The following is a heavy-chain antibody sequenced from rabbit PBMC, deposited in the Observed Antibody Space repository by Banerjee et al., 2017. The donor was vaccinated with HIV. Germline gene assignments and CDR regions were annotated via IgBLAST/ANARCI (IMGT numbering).Heavy chain of an antibody. CDR2: INTSTGNT. CDR3: ARTSGGSAWDL. V-gene: IGHV1S45*01. D-gene: IGHD6-1*01. J-gene: IGHJ6*01. CDR1: GFSFSNKYV. Sequence: QQQLEESGGGLVKPEGSLTLSGTASGFSFSNKYVMCWVRQAPGKGLEWIACINTSTGNTVYASWAKGRFTISKTPSTTVTLQMTSLTAADTATYFCARTSGGSAWDLWGQGTLVTVS.